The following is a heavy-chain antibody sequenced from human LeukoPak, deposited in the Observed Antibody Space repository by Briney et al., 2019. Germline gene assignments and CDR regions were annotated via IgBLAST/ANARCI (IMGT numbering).Heavy chain of an antibody. D-gene: IGHD6-19*01. Sequence: GGSLRLSCATSGFTFSTYAMSWVRQAPGKGLEWVSGITGSGGGTYYADSVKGRFTISRDSSMNTLYLQMNSLRVEDTAIYYCAKVRYNSGWIFDFWGQGTLVTVSS. CDR3: AKVRYNSGWIFDF. CDR1: GFTFSTYA. J-gene: IGHJ4*02. V-gene: IGHV3-23*01. CDR2: ITGSGGGT.